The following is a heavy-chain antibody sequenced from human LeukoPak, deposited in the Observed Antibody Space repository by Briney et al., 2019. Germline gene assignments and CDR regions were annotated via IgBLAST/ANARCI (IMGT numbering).Heavy chain of an antibody. CDR2: IIPIFGTA. J-gene: IGHJ4*02. V-gene: IGHV1-69*13. Sequence: GASVEVSCKASGGTFSSYAISWVRQAPGQGLEWMGGIIPIFGTANYAQKFQGRVTITADESTSTAYMELSSLRSEDTAVYYCAREAAAGKIFDYWGQGTLVTVSP. D-gene: IGHD6-13*01. CDR3: AREAAAGKIFDY. CDR1: GGTFSSYA.